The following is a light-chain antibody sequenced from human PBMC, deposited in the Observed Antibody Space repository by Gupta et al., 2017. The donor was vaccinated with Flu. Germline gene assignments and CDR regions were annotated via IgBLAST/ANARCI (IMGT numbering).Light chain of an antibody. J-gene: IGKJ1*01. CDR2: KTS. Sequence: DIQLTQSPSTLSASVGDRVTITCRASQSIDSWLAWYQKKPGGAPKSLIYKTSSLETGVPSRFSGSGSGTEFSLTISSLQPDDFATYYCQQYRSSPWTFGQGTKVEIK. V-gene: IGKV1-5*03. CDR1: QSIDSW. CDR3: QQYRSSPWT.